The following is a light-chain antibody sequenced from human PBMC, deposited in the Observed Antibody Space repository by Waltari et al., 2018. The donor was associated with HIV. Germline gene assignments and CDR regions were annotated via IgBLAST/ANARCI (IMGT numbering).Light chain of an antibody. CDR2: LNSDGSH. J-gene: IGLJ3*02. V-gene: IGLV4-69*01. Sequence: QLVLTQSPSASASLGASVKFTCTLSRGPSNYDIAWHQQQPEKGPRYLMKLNSDGSHSKGDGIPDRFSGSSSGAERYLTISSLQSEDEADYYCQTWDTGIRVFGGGTKLTVL. CDR3: QTWDTGIRV. CDR1: RGPSNYD.